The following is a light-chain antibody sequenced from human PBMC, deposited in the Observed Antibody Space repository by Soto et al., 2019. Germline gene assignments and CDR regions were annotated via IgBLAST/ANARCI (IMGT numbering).Light chain of an antibody. CDR1: QSISSY. CDR2: DAI. Sequence: EIMLTQSPATLSLSPGERATLSCRASQSISSYLAWYQQKPGQAPRLLIYDAINRATGIPARFSGSGSETDFTLTISSLEPEDFAVYYCQQRGNWPWAFGQGTKVEIK. CDR3: QQRGNWPWA. J-gene: IGKJ1*01. V-gene: IGKV3-11*01.